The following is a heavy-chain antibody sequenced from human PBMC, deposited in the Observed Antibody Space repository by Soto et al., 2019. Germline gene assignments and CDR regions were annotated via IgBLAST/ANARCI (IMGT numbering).Heavy chain of an antibody. CDR1: GFSVSDNY. J-gene: IGHJ3*02. V-gene: IGHV3-53*01. CDR2: IYRGDAT. D-gene: IGHD6-25*01. CDR3: ARDRSDSSRADSFDI. Sequence: PWGSLRLSCAVSGFSVSDNYMSWVRQAPGKGLEWVSVIYRGDATYYADSVKGRFTISRDNSKNTVYLQMNSLRAEDTAVYYCARDRSDSSRADSFDIWGQGTMVTVSS.